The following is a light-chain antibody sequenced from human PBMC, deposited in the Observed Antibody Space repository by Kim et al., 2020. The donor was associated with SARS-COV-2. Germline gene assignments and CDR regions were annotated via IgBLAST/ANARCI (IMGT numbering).Light chain of an antibody. J-gene: IGKJ1*01. V-gene: IGKV3-15*01. CDR1: QSGKRN. CDR2: GAS. Sequence: TGQPGEAGTHSCRARQSGKRNVACSHHIPGRDPRLLMCGASSRASGVPARFSVSGSGTDFTLSISSLQSEEFAIYYCQQYHDWTTFGQGTKVDIK. CDR3: QQYHDWTT.